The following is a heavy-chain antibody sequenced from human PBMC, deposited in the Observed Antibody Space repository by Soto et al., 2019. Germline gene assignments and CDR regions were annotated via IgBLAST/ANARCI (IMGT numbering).Heavy chain of an antibody. Sequence: PSETLSLTCTVSGGSISSNNWWSWVRQPPGKGLEWIGESCRSGSTNYNPSLKSRVTISVDKSKNQFSLKLSSVTAADTAVYYCARAIRYYYYYGMDVWGQGTTVTVSS. CDR3: ARAIRYYYYYGMDV. V-gene: IGHV4-4*02. CDR1: GGSISSNNW. CDR2: SCRSGST. J-gene: IGHJ6*02.